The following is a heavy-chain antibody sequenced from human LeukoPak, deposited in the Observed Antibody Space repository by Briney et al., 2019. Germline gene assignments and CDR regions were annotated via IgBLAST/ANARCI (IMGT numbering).Heavy chain of an antibody. CDR2: IISIFGTA. J-gene: IGHJ4*02. CDR3: ARGNWDSSGWYYDY. D-gene: IGHD6-19*01. V-gene: IGHV1-69*05. Sequence: SSVKVSCKASGGTFISYAISWVRQAPGQGIEWMGRIISIFGTADYAQKFQGRVTITTDESTNTAYMELSSLRSEDTAVYYCARGNWDSSGWYYDYWGQGTLVTVSS. CDR1: GGTFISYA.